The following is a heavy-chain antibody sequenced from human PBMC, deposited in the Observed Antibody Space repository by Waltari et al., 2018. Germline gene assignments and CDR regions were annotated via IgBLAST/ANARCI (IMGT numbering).Heavy chain of an antibody. J-gene: IGHJ5*02. CDR3: AKEGQYCGGDCSNWFDP. Sequence: EVQLLESGGALVQPGGSLRLSCAASGFTFSSYAMNWVRQAPGHGLGWVSGISDSGGNTYHADSVKGRFTISRDNFKNTLYLQMNSLRAEDTAVYYCAKEGQYCGGDCSNWFDPWGQGTLVTVSS. D-gene: IGHD2-21*02. V-gene: IGHV3-23*01. CDR2: ISDSGGNT. CDR1: GFTFSSYA.